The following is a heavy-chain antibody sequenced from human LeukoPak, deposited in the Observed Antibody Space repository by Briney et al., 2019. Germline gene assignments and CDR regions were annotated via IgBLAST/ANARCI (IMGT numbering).Heavy chain of an antibody. CDR1: GYTFTSYG. V-gene: IGHV1-18*01. D-gene: IGHD6-13*01. J-gene: IGHJ4*02. CDR3: ARIQLAAALRLYYFDY. CDR2: ISAYNGNT. Sequence: WASVKVSCKASGYTFTSYGISWVRQAPGQGLEWMGWISAYNGNTNYAQKLQGRVTMTTDTSTSTAYMELRSLRSDDTAVYYCARIQLAAALRLYYFDYWGQGTLVTVSS.